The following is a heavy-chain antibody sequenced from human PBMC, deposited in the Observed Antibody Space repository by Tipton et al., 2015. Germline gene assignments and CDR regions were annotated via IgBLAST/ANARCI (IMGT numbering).Heavy chain of an antibody. D-gene: IGHD5-24*01. Sequence: SLRLSCAASGFTFSSYGMHWVRQAPGKGLEWVAVIWYDGSNKYYADSVKGRFTISRDNSKNTLYLQMNSLRAEDTAVYYCAKDRPPRYYYYYFAMDVWGQGTTVTVSS. CDR2: IWYDGSNK. J-gene: IGHJ6*02. CDR1: GFTFSSYG. V-gene: IGHV3-33*06. CDR3: AKDRPPRYYYYYFAMDV.